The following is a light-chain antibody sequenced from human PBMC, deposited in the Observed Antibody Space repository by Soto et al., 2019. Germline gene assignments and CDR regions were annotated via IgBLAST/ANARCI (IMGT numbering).Light chain of an antibody. CDR1: QSVSSSY. Sequence: EIVLTQSLGTVSLSPGDRDTLYCRASQSVSSSYLAWYQQKPGQAPRLLIYDSSSRATGIPDRFSGSGSGTDFTLIISRLEPEDFAVYYCQQYGRSPWTFGQGTKVNIK. J-gene: IGKJ1*01. CDR3: QQYGRSPWT. CDR2: DSS. V-gene: IGKV3-20*01.